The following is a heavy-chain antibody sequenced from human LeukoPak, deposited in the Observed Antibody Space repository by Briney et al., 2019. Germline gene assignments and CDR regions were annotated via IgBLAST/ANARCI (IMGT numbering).Heavy chain of an antibody. CDR3: ARGNYYGSSGYWFSLAPGFVNYGMDV. V-gene: IGHV4-59*01. CDR1: GGSISSYY. D-gene: IGHD3-22*01. Sequence: SETLSLTCTVSGGSISSYYWSWIRQPPGKGLEWIGYIYYSGSTNYNPSLKSRVTISVDTSKNQFSLKLSSVTAADTAVYYCARGNYYGSSGYWFSLAPGFVNYGMDVWGQGTTVTVSS. CDR2: IYYSGST. J-gene: IGHJ6*02.